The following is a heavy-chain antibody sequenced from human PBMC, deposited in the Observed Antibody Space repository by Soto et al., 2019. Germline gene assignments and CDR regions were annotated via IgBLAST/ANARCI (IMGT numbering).Heavy chain of an antibody. D-gene: IGHD4-17*01. J-gene: IGHJ4*02. CDR1: GFTFSDHY. CDR2: TRNKANSHTT. Sequence: EVQLVESGGGLVQPGGSLRLSCAASGFTFSDHYMDWVRQAPGKGLEWVGRTRNKANSHTTEYAASVKGRFTISRDDSKNSLYLQMNSLKIEDKAVYYCARATTVTDYWGQGTLVTVSS. CDR3: ARATTVTDY. V-gene: IGHV3-72*01.